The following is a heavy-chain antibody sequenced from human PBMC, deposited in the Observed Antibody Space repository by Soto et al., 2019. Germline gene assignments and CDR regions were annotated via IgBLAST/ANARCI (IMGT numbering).Heavy chain of an antibody. Sequence: SETLSLTCTVSGGSMSSGIYYWSWIRQPPGKGLEWIAFIYYSGSTYYNPSLKSRVTISVDTSKNQFSLKLSSVTAADTAVYYCAASCVGCGGFNYYGMDVWGQGTTVTVSS. D-gene: IGHD2-21*01. J-gene: IGHJ6*02. CDR1: GGSMSSGIYY. CDR2: IYYSGST. CDR3: AASCVGCGGFNYYGMDV. V-gene: IGHV4-31*03.